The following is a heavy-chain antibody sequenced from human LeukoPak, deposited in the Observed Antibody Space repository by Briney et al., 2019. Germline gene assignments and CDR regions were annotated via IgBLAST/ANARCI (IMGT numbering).Heavy chain of an antibody. CDR3: ARSTAGFDY. CDR1: GFTFSSYW. D-gene: IGHD6-19*01. Sequence: SGGSLRLSCAASGFTFSSYWMSRVRQAPGKGLEWVASIKQDGSETYYVDSVKGRFTISRDNAKNSLYLQMNSLRAEDTAVYYCARSTAGFDYWGQGTLVTVSS. CDR2: IKQDGSET. V-gene: IGHV3-7*01. J-gene: IGHJ4*02.